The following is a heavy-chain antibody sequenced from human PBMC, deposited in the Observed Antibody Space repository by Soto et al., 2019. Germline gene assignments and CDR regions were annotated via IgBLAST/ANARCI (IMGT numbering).Heavy chain of an antibody. CDR1: AYTFTGYY. D-gene: IGHD5-12*01. CDR2: INPNSGGT. V-gene: IGHV1-2*04. Sequence: ASVKVSCKASAYTFTGYYMHWVRQAPGQGLEWMGWINPNSGGTNYAQKFQGWVTMPRDTSISTAYMELSRLRSDDTAVYYCARSSGYSGSDVYFDYWGQGTLVTVSS. J-gene: IGHJ4*02. CDR3: ARSSGYSGSDVYFDY.